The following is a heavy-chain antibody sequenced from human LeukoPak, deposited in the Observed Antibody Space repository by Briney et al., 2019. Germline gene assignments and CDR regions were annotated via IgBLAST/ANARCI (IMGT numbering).Heavy chain of an antibody. CDR3: AVGKAFFDY. Sequence: SETLSLTCAVSADSFSSHYWTWIRQPPGKGLEWIGYIYYSGSTNYNPSLKSRVTISVDTSKNQFSLKLSSVTAADTAVYYCAVGKAFFDYWGQGTLVTVSS. CDR2: IYYSGST. J-gene: IGHJ4*02. V-gene: IGHV4-59*11. CDR1: ADSFSSHY.